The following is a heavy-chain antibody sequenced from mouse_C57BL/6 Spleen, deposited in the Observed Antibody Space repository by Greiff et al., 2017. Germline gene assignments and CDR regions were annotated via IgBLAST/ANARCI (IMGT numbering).Heavy chain of an antibody. CDR3: ARTDSYYSNYDYAMDY. CDR1: GYTFTSYW. V-gene: IGHV1-64*01. Sequence: QVQLQQPGAELVKPGASVKLSCKASGYTFTSYWMHWVKQRPGQGLEWIGMIHPNSGSTNYNEKFKSKATLTVDKSSSTAYMQLSSLTSEDSAVYYCARTDSYYSNYDYAMDYWGQGTSVTVSS. D-gene: IGHD2-5*01. J-gene: IGHJ4*01. CDR2: IHPNSGST.